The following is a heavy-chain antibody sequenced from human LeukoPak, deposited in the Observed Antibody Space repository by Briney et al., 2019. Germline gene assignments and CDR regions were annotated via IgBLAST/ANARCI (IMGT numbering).Heavy chain of an antibody. CDR3: AKDVNQWELRYFDY. Sequence: GGSLRLSCAASGLTFSSYAMSWVRQAPGKGLEWVSAISGSGGSTYYADSVKGRFTISRDNSKNTLYLQMNSLRAEDTAVYYCAKDVNQWELRYFDYWGQGTLVTVSS. CDR2: ISGSGGST. J-gene: IGHJ4*02. D-gene: IGHD1-26*01. V-gene: IGHV3-23*01. CDR1: GLTFSSYA.